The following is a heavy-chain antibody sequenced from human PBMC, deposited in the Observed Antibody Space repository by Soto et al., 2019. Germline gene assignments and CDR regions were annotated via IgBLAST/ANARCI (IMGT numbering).Heavy chain of an antibody. J-gene: IGHJ6*02. Sequence: QVQLQESGPGLVKPSGTLSLTCAVSGGSISSSNWWSWVRQPPGKGLEWIGEIYHSGSTNYNPSLKSRVTISVDKSKNQFSLKLSSVTAADTAVYYCVRVRIFGVVIPHYYYYGMDVWGQGTTVTVSS. V-gene: IGHV4-4*02. CDR2: IYHSGST. CDR3: VRVRIFGVVIPHYYYYGMDV. D-gene: IGHD3-3*01. CDR1: GGSISSSNW.